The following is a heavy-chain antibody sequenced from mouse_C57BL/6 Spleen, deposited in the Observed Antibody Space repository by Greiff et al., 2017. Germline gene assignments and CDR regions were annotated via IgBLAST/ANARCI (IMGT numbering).Heavy chain of an antibody. CDR1: GYTFTSYW. D-gene: IGHD1-1*01. J-gene: IGHJ2*01. V-gene: IGHV1-64*01. Sequence: QVHVKQPGAELVKPGASVKLSCKASGYTFTSYWMHWVKQRPGQGLEWIGMNHPNSGSTNYNEKFKSKATLTVDKSSSTAYMQLSSLTSEASAVYDCARPGLITTVVAKGYWGQGTTRTVSS. CDR2: NHPNSGST. CDR3: ARPGLITTVVAKGY.